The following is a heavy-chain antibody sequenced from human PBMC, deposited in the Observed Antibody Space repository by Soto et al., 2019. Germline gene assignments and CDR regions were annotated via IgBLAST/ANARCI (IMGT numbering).Heavy chain of an antibody. CDR3: AKGGSDGWYVGWFDT. CDR2: ISAYNGNT. J-gene: IGHJ5*02. Sequence: ASVKVSCKASGYTFTSYGINWVRQAPGQGLEWMGWISAYNGNTNYAQKLQGRVTMTTDTSTSTAYMELRSLRSDDTAVYYCAKGGSDGWYVGWFDTWGQGTPVTVSS. CDR1: GYTFTSYG. V-gene: IGHV1-18*01. D-gene: IGHD6-19*01.